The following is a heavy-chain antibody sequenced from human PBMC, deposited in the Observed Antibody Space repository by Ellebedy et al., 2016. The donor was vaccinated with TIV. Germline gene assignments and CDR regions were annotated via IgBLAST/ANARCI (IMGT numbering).Heavy chain of an antibody. Sequence: AASVKVSCKTSGYTFTNYNTQWVRQAPGQGLEWMGIINPRGGDTIYAQKFQGRVTMTRDTSTRTVYMELSSLRSEDTALYYCVRDVIIVPARWFDPWGQGTLVTVSS. CDR3: VRDVIIVPARWFDP. CDR1: GYTFTNYN. J-gene: IGHJ5*02. V-gene: IGHV1-46*01. D-gene: IGHD2-2*01. CDR2: INPRGGDT.